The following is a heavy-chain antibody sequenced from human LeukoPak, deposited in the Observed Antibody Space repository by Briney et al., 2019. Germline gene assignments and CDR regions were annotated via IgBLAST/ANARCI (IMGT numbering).Heavy chain of an antibody. CDR1: GFTFSIYW. D-gene: IGHD3-10*01. CDR3: ARVANPGFRLSYFDY. J-gene: IGHJ4*02. Sequence: GGSLRLSCAASGFTFSIYWMSWLRQAPGKGLEWVANIKQDGSEKYCVDSVKGRFTISRDNAKNSLYLQMNSLRAEDTAVYYCARVANPGFRLSYFDYWGQGTLVTVSS. CDR2: IKQDGSEK. V-gene: IGHV3-7*01.